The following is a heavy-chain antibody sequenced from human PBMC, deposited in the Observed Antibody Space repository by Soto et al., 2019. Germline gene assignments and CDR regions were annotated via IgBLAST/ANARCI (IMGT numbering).Heavy chain of an antibody. J-gene: IGHJ4*02. CDR1: DGSISSGCYS. V-gene: IGHV4-30-2*01. D-gene: IGHD1-26*01. CDR2: IYHSGST. Sequence: PSETPSLTCAVSDGSISSGCYSWSWIRQPPGKGLEWIGYIYHSGSTYYNPSLKSRVTISVDRSKNQFSLKLSSVTAAVPAVYYCARVLDRWGQETLVTVSS. CDR3: ARVLDR.